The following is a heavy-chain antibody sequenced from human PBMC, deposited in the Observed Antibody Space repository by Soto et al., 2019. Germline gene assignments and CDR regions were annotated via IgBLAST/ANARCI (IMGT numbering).Heavy chain of an antibody. CDR2: ISGSGGST. J-gene: IGHJ6*01. D-gene: IGHD3-3*01. V-gene: IGHV3-23*01. Sequence: PVGSLRLSCASSVFTFSSYAMSCVRHSPGKWLEWVSAISGSGGSTYYADSVKGRFTISRDNSKNTLYLQMNSLRAEDTAVYYCAKDTTIFGVLIYYYGMEVWGQGTTVTLS. CDR1: VFTFSSYA. CDR3: AKDTTIFGVLIYYYGMEV.